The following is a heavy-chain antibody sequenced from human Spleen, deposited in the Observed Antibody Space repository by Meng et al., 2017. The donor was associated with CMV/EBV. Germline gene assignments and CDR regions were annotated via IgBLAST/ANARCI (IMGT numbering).Heavy chain of an antibody. CDR3: ARSGWGSLDY. D-gene: IGHD3-10*01. CDR1: GFTFSSYS. CDR2: TSNDGSNN. V-gene: IGHV3-30-3*01. J-gene: IGHJ4*02. Sequence: GESLKISCAASGFTFSSYSMHWVRQAPGKGLEWMAVTSNDGSNNFYAKSVKGRITITRDNSKNTVYLQMNSLTAEDTAVYYCARSGWGSLDYWGQGTLVTVSS.